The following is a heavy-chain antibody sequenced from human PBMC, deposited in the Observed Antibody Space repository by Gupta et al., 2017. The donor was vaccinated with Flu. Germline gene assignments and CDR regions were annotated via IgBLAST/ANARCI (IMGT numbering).Heavy chain of an antibody. CDR2: VYYSGKT. CDR3: ARHVTAVRGAAFDY. CDR1: GGSISSSSYY. Sequence: GGSISSSSYYWAGIRQPPGKGLEWVGSVYYSGKTYYNPSLKSRVTMSRDTSKNQFSLNLNSVTAADTAVYYCARHVTAVRGAAFDYWGQGTLVTVSS. J-gene: IGHJ4*02. D-gene: IGHD3-10*01. V-gene: IGHV4-39*01.